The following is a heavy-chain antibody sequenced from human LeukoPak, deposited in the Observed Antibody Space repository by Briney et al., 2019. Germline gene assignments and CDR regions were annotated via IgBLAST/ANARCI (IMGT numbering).Heavy chain of an antibody. Sequence: GASVKVSCKASGYTFTSYYMHWVRQAPGQGLEWMGIINPSGGSTSYAQKFQGRVTMTRDTSTSTVYMELSSLRSEDTAVYYCARPRGYYDSSGSFDYWGQGTLVTVSS. CDR3: ARPRGYYDSSGSFDY. J-gene: IGHJ4*02. D-gene: IGHD3-22*01. CDR2: INPSGGST. CDR1: GYTFTSYY. V-gene: IGHV1-46*01.